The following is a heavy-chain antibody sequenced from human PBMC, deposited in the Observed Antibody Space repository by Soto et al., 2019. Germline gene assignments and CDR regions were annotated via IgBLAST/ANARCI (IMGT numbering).Heavy chain of an antibody. CDR2: IRRKANNYAT. D-gene: IGHD3-3*01. J-gene: IGHJ4*02. CDR1: GFIFSDSA. V-gene: IGHV3-73*02. CDR3: TRVIDVWSGYPRYYFDY. Sequence: EVQLVESGGGLVQPGGSLKLSCAASGFIFSDSALHWVRQASGKGLEWVGRIRRKANNYATTYAASVEGRFAISRDDSKITAYLQMNSLITEDKAIYYCTRVIDVWSGYPRYYFDYWGQGTLVTVSS.